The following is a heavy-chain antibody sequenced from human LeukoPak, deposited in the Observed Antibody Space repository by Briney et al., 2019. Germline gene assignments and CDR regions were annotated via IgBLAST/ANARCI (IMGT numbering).Heavy chain of an antibody. V-gene: IGHV7-4-1*02. CDR3: ARHDNDDDFDY. CDR2: INMYTANP. J-gene: IGHJ4*02. D-gene: IGHD3-16*01. CDR1: GYTFTRYA. Sequence: ASVKVSCKASGYTFTRYAINWLRQAPGQGLEWMGWINMYTANPAYAQGFTERFVFSLDTSVTTAYLQISNLKTEDTAVYYCARHDNDDDFDYWGQGTLVAVSS.